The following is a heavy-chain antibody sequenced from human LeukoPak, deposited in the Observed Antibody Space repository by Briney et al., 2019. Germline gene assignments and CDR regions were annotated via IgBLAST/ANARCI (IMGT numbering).Heavy chain of an antibody. J-gene: IGHJ6*03. CDR2: IRSKANISAT. D-gene: IGHD2-8*01. Sequence: GGSLRLSFAASGLTLRAFAMPWVRKAPGKGLKWFARIRSKANISATAYAASVKGRFTISRDDSKNTAYLQMNSLKTEDTAVYYCTSVLGYCTNGVCRYYYMDVWGKGTTVTVSS. CDR3: TSVLGYCTNGVCRYYYMDV. V-gene: IGHV3-73*01. CDR1: GLTLRAFA.